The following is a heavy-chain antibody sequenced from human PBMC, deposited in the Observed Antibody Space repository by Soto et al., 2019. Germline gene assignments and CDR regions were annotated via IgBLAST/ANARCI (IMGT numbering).Heavy chain of an antibody. CDR3: ARKRSGAFDY. V-gene: IGHV4-34*01. D-gene: IGHD6-19*01. J-gene: IGHJ4*02. CDR2: INHSGST. Sequence: SETLSLTCAVYGGSFSGYYWSWIRQPPGKGLEWIGEINHSGSTNYNPSLKSRVTISVDRSKNQFSLQLNSVTPEDTAVYYCARKRSGAFDYWGQGTLVTVSS. CDR1: GGSFSGYY.